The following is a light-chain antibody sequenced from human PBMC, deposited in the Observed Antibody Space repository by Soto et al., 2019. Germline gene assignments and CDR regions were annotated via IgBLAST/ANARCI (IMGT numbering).Light chain of an antibody. V-gene: IGLV1-40*01. Sequence: QSVLTQPPSVSGSPWQRVTVSCTGNSSNIGAGYDVHWYQQLPGTAPKLLIYGNSNRPSGVPDRFSGSKSGTSASLAITGLQAEDEADYYCQYYDSSLRTYVFGTGTKVTVL. CDR2: GNS. CDR3: QYYDSSLRTYV. CDR1: SSNIGAGYD. J-gene: IGLJ1*01.